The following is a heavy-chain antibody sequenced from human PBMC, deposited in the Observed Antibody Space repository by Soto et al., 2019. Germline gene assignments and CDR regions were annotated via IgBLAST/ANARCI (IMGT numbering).Heavy chain of an antibody. V-gene: IGHV4-34*01. D-gene: IGHD4-17*01. Sequence: SETLSLTCAVYGGSFSGYYWSWIRQPPGKGLEWIGEINHSGSTNYNPSLKSRVTISVDTSKNQFSLKLSSVTAADTAVYYCARQRDYADNDYWGQGTLVTVSS. CDR1: GGSFSGYY. CDR3: ARQRDYADNDY. CDR2: INHSGST. J-gene: IGHJ4*02.